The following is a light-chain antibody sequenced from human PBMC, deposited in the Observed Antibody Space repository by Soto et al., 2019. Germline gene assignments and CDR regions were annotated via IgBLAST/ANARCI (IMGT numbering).Light chain of an antibody. CDR2: GSS. CDR1: HTVGTY. CDR3: QQRTNGPPLFT. V-gene: IGKV3-11*01. J-gene: IGKJ3*01. Sequence: EIVLTQSPATLSLSPGERATLPCRSSHTVGTYLAWYQKKPGQAPRLLIYGSSNRATGTPARFTGSGSGTDFSLTISSLEAEDSAIYYCQQRTNGPPLFTFGPGTKVEIK.